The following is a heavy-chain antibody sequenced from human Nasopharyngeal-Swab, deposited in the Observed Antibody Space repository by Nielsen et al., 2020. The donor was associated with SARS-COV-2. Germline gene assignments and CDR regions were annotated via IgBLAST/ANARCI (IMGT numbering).Heavy chain of an antibody. Sequence: GESLKISCAASGFTFSSYAMSWVRQAPGKGLEWVSAISGSGGSTYYADSVKGRFTISRDNSKNTLYLQMNSLRAEDTAVYYCAKPVALEWLLYNENYYYYGMDVWGQGTTVTVSS. CDR2: ISGSGGST. D-gene: IGHD3-3*01. V-gene: IGHV3-23*01. J-gene: IGHJ6*02. CDR1: GFTFSSYA. CDR3: AKPVALEWLLYNENYYYYGMDV.